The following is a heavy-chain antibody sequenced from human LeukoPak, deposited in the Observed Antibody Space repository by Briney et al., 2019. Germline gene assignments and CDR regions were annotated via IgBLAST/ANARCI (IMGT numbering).Heavy chain of an antibody. J-gene: IGHJ4*02. CDR3: ARLRSGYNVFDS. D-gene: IGHD5-24*01. Sequence: PSETLSLTCTVSGGSISNYYWNWIRQSPGKGLEWIGYIYYSGSTSYNPPLKSRVTISVDTSKNQFTLNLSSVTAADTAVYHCARLRSGYNVFDSWGQGTLVTVSS. CDR2: IYYSGST. V-gene: IGHV4-59*01. CDR1: GGSISNYY.